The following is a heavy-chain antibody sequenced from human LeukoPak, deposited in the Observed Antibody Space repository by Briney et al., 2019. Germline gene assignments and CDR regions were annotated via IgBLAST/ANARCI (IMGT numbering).Heavy chain of an antibody. D-gene: IGHD5-24*01. J-gene: IGHJ4*02. CDR3: AKASFRMATMGVFDY. V-gene: IGHV3-23*01. CDR1: GFTFSSYA. Sequence: GGSLRLSCAASGFTFSSYAMSWVRQAPGKGLEWVSAISGSGGSTYYADSVKGRFTISGDNSKNTLYLQMNSLRAEDTAVYYCAKASFRMATMGVFDYWGQGTLVTVSS. CDR2: ISGSGGST.